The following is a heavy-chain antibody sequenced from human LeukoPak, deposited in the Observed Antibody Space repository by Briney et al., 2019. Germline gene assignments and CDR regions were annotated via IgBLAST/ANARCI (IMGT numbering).Heavy chain of an antibody. V-gene: IGHV3-23*01. D-gene: IGHD2-15*01. J-gene: IGHJ6*02. CDR3: AKDVIGYCSGGSCPGGYGMGV. CDR2: ISGSGGST. CDR1: GFTFSSYA. Sequence: GGSLRLSCAASGFTFSSYAMSWVRQAPGKGLEWVSAISGSGGSTYYADSVKGRFTISRDNSKNTLYLQMNSLRAEDTAVYYCAKDVIGYCSGGSCPGGYGMGVWGQGTTVTVSS.